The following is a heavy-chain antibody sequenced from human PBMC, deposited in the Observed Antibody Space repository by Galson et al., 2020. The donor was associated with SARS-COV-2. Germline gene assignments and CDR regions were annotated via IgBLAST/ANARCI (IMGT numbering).Heavy chain of an antibody. V-gene: IGHV4-59*01. CDR3: ARVSRRFLEWLDFDY. D-gene: IGHD3-3*01. CDR1: GGPISSYY. J-gene: IGHJ4*02. Sequence: SETLSLTCTVSGGPISSYYWSWIRQPPGKGLEWIGYIYYSGSTNYNPSLKSRVTISVDTSKNQFSLKLSSVTAADTAVYYCARVSRRFLEWLDFDYWGQGTLVTVSS. CDR2: IYYSGST.